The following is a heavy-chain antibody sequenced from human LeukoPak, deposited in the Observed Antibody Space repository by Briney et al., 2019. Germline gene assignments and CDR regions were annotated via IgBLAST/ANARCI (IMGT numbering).Heavy chain of an antibody. CDR3: AGEQQLDDAFDI. D-gene: IGHD6-13*01. J-gene: IGHJ3*02. CDR2: IYYSGST. CDR1: GGSISSYY. Sequence: SETLSLTCTVSGGSISSYYWSWIRQPPGKGLEWIGYIYYSGSTNYKPSLKSRVTISVDTSKNQFSLKLSSVTAADTAVYYCAGEQQLDDAFDIWGQGTMVTVSS. V-gene: IGHV4-59*12.